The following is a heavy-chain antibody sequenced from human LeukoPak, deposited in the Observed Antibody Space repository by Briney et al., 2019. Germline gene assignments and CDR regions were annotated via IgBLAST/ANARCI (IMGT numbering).Heavy chain of an antibody. J-gene: IGHJ4*02. D-gene: IGHD1-14*01. Sequence: SETLSLTCSVSGDSISYFYWSWIRQAAGKGLEWIGRFSSSGSTDYNASLKSRITISVDKSQNQLSLTLSSVTAADTAVYYRTRLRPSTNHALDSWGQGTLVTVSS. CDR3: TRLRPSTNHALDS. V-gene: IGHV4-4*07. CDR1: GDSISYFY. CDR2: FSSSGST.